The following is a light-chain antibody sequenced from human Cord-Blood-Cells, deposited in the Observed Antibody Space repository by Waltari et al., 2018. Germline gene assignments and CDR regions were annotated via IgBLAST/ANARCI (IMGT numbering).Light chain of an antibody. Sequence: QSALTQPASVSGSPGQSLTIPCPGTSSDVGGYTYVSWSKHHPGKAPKLMIYEVSNRPSGVSNRFSGSKSGNTASLTISGLQAEDEADYYCSSYTSSSTLVFGTGTKVTVL. CDR1: SSDVGGYTY. J-gene: IGLJ1*01. CDR2: EVS. CDR3: SSYTSSSTLV. V-gene: IGLV2-14*01.